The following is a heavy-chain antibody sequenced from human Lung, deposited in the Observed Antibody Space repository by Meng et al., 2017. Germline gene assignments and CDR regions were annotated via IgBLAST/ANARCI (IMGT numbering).Heavy chain of an antibody. CDR1: GGSFSDYY. V-gene: IGHV4-34*01. CDR2: INHSGST. J-gene: IGHJ4*02. D-gene: IGHD4-11*01. CDR3: ARGPTTMAHDFDY. Sequence: QVQLQQWGVGLVKPSETLSLTGVVSGGSFSDYYWSWIRQPPGKGLEWIGEINHSGSTNYNPSLESRATISVDTSQNNLSLKLSSVTAADSAVYYCARGPTTMAHDFDYWGQGTLVTVSS.